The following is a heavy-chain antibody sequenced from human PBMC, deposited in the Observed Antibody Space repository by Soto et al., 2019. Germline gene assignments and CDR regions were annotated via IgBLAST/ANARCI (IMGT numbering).Heavy chain of an antibody. V-gene: IGHV5-51*01. Sequence: GESLKISCQTSGYSFTSYWIGWVRQMPGKGVEWMGNIYPYDSDTRYSPFFQGQVTISADTSITTAYLQWSGLRASDTAMYFCARHLVGSTRGNFDYWGQGTLVTVSS. D-gene: IGHD2-2*01. CDR1: GYSFTSYW. CDR2: IYPYDSDT. J-gene: IGHJ4*01. CDR3: ARHLVGSTRGNFDY.